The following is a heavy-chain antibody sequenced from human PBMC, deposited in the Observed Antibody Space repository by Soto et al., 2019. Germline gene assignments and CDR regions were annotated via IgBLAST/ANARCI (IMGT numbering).Heavy chain of an antibody. J-gene: IGHJ4*02. CDR1: GFTFDDYA. V-gene: IGHV3-9*01. D-gene: IGHD3-9*01. CDR3: AKAPGILTGPDY. Sequence: GGSLRLSCAASGFTFDDYAMHWVPQAPGKGLEWVSGISWNSGSIGYADSVKGRFTISRDNAKNSLYLQMNSLRAEDTALYYCAKAPGILTGPDYWGQGTLVTVSS. CDR2: ISWNSGSI.